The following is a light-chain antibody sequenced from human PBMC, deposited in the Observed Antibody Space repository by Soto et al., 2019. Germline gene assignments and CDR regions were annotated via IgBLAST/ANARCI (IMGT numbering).Light chain of an antibody. Sequence: EIVLTQSPGTLSLSPGERATLSCRASQSVSSDYLAWYQQKPGQAPRLLIYGASTRAAIIPARFSGSGSGTDFTLTISSLEPEDFAVYYCQQRSNWPPSITFGPGTRLEIK. CDR1: QSVSSDY. CDR2: GAS. CDR3: QQRSNWPPSIT. J-gene: IGKJ5*01. V-gene: IGKV3-11*01.